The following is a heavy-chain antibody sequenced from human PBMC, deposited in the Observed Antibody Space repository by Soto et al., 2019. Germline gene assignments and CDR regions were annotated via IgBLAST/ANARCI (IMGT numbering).Heavy chain of an antibody. J-gene: IGHJ5*02. D-gene: IGHD1-20*01. Sequence: SETLSLTCAVYGGSFSDYYSSLIRQPPGKGLEWIGEVNHSGSTNYNPSLKSRVTMSVDTSKNQFSLKLSSVTAADTAVYYCAITGIDNWFDPWGQGTLVTVSS. CDR3: AITGIDNWFDP. CDR1: GGSFSDYY. V-gene: IGHV4-34*01. CDR2: VNHSGST.